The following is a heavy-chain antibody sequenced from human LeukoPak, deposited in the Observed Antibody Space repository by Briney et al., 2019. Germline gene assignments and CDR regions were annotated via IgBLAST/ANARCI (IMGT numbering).Heavy chain of an antibody. CDR2: ISGSGGST. J-gene: IGHJ6*02. D-gene: IGHD3-9*01. Sequence: GGSLRLSCAASGFTFSSYAMSWVRQAPGKGLEWVSAISGSGGSTYYADSVKGRFTISRDNSKNTLYLQMNSLRAEDTAVYYCARDGGVLRYFDKGGGMDVWGQGTTVTVSS. V-gene: IGHV3-23*01. CDR3: ARDGGVLRYFDKGGGMDV. CDR1: GFTFSSYA.